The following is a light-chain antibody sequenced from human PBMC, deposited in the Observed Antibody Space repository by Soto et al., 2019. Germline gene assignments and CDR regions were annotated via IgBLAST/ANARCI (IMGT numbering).Light chain of an antibody. V-gene: IGKV1-5*01. CDR3: QQYNSYSWT. CDR2: DAT. CDR1: QSINNY. J-gene: IGKJ1*01. Sequence: IQLTKSPSSLSESVGDRVAITCRTSQSINNYLNWYQQKPGKAPKVLIYDATRLQSGVPSRFSGSGSGTEFTLTISSLQPDDFATYYCQQYNSYSWTCGQGTKVDI.